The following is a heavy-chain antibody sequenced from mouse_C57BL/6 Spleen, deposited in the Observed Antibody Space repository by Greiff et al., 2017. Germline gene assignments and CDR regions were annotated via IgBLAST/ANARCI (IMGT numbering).Heavy chain of an antibody. CDR1: GYTFTSYW. Sequence: QVQLQQPGAELVKPGASVKLSCKASGYTFTSYWMHWVKQRPGQGLEWIGMIHPNSGSTNYNEKFKSKATLTVDKSSSTAYMQLSSLTSEDSAVYYCARLRITTVVATRAWFAYWGQGTLVTVSA. V-gene: IGHV1-64*01. CDR2: IHPNSGST. CDR3: ARLRITTVVATRAWFAY. J-gene: IGHJ3*01. D-gene: IGHD1-1*01.